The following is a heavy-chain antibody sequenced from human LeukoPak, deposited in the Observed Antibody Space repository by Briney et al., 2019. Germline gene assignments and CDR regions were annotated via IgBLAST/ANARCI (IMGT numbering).Heavy chain of an antibody. V-gene: IGHV1-46*01. CDR1: GYTFTSYY. CDR2: INPSGGST. Sequence: EASVKVSCKASGYTFTSYYMHWVRQAPGQGLEWMGIINPSGGSTSYAQKFQGRVTMTRDTSTSTVYMELSSLRSEDTAVYYCARDIPQTLAVAGNWFDPWGQGTLVTVSS. CDR3: ARDIPQTLAVAGNWFDP. D-gene: IGHD6-19*01. J-gene: IGHJ5*02.